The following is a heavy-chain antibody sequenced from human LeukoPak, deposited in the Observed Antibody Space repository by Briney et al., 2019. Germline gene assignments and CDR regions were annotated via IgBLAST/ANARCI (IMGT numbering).Heavy chain of an antibody. Sequence: SGGSLRLSCAASGFTFSDYYMSWIRQAPGKGLEWVSYISSSGSTIYYADSVKGRFSISRDNAKNSLHLQMNSLRAGDTAVYYCARGTVAGKAPYWGQGTLVTVSS. CDR3: ARGTVAGKAPY. CDR2: ISSSGSTI. V-gene: IGHV3-11*04. J-gene: IGHJ4*02. CDR1: GFTFSDYY. D-gene: IGHD6-19*01.